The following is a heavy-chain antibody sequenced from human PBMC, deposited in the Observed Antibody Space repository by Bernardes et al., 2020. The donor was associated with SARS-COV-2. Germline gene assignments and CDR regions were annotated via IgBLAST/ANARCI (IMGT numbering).Heavy chain of an antibody. J-gene: IGHJ4*02. CDR3: ARHSDDILTGYYSDY. CDR1: GFSFTNYW. Sequence: GESLKISCKGSGFSFTNYWIGWVRQMSGKGLEWMGIIYPGESNIRYSPSFQGQVTISADKSTNTAYLQWSSLKASDSAMYYCARHSDDILTGYYSDYWGQGTLVTVSS. CDR2: IYPGESNI. V-gene: IGHV5-51*01. D-gene: IGHD3-9*01.